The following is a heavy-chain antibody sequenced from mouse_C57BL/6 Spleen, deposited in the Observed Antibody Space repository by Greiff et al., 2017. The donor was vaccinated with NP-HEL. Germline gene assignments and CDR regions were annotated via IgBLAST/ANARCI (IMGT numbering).Heavy chain of an antibody. V-gene: IGHV1-76*01. CDR1: GYTFTDYY. CDR3: ARSTVVVDY. J-gene: IGHJ4*01. CDR2: IYPGSGNT. D-gene: IGHD1-1*01. Sequence: VQLQQSGAELVRPGASVKLSCKASGYTFTDYYINWVKQRPGQGLEWIARIYPGSGNTYYNEKFKGKATLTAEKSSSTAYMQLSSLTSEDSAVYFCARSTVVVDYWGQGTSVTVSS.